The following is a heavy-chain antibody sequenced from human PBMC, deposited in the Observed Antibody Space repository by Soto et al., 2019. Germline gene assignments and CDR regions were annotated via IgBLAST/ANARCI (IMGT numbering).Heavy chain of an antibody. D-gene: IGHD1-26*01. CDR1: GFSFTGHG. CDR3: ARYRGTPPSIMWPVPGTYFDY. Sequence: QVQLVESGGGVVQPGRSLRLSCAASGFSFTGHGMHWVRQAPGKGLEWVALIYYDGSDEYYADSVKGRFSISRDNSKNMVYLQRNRLRAEDTVGYYCARYRGTPPSIMWPVPGTYFDYWGQGTLVTVSS. CDR2: IYYDGSDE. J-gene: IGHJ4*02. V-gene: IGHV3-33*01.